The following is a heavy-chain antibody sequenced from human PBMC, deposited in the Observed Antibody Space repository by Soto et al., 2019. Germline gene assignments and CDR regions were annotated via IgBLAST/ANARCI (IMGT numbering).Heavy chain of an antibody. CDR1: GFTFSSYA. Sequence: GWSLRLSCAASGFTFSSYAMSLVRQAPGKGREWVSSISGSGGSTYYADSVKGRFTISRDNSKNTLYLQMNSLRAEDTAVYYCGKGHYHDRRKGGPVESWGQGSLVTV. D-gene: IGHD3-22*01. CDR2: ISGSGGST. CDR3: GKGHYHDRRKGGPVES. V-gene: IGHV3-23*01. J-gene: IGHJ4*02.